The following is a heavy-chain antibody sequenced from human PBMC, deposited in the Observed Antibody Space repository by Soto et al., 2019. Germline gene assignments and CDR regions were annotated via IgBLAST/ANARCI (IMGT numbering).Heavy chain of an antibody. V-gene: IGHV4-30-4*01. Sequence: QVQLQESGPGLVKPSQTLSLTCTVSGGTVSRGDYYWSWIRQPPGKSLEWIAYMSHIGSTNYNPSLKSRLTTSVDTSKNQFSLNLTSVTAADTAVYYCARVFPPYSYESSGYYFFDYWGQGTLVTVSS. CDR1: GGTVSRGDYY. CDR3: ARVFPPYSYESSGYYFFDY. D-gene: IGHD3-22*01. CDR2: MSHIGST. J-gene: IGHJ4*02.